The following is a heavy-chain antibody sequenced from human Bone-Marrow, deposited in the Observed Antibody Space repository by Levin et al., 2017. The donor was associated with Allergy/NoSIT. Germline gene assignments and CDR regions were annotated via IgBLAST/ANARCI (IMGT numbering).Heavy chain of an antibody. J-gene: IGHJ4*02. D-gene: IGHD4-23*01. Sequence: SCAVSGFPFGDAWMNWVRQAPGKGLEWVGRIKHRAQGETRDYAAPVEGRFTISRDDSKNTLYLQMNSLKTEDTAVYYCSTVTMTAVHPDFWGQGILVTVSS. V-gene: IGHV3-15*01. CDR2: IKHRAQGETR. CDR3: STVTMTAVHPDF. CDR1: GFPFGDAW.